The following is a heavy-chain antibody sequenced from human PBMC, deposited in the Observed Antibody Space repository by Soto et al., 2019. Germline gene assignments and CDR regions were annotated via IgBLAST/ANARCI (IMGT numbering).Heavy chain of an antibody. D-gene: IGHD6-13*01. CDR3: GRGVTKLAIQLIDS. CDR2: ANPGGIT. CDR1: GGSLSGYY. J-gene: IGHJ4*02. V-gene: IGHV4-34*01. Sequence: SETLSLTCAVYGGSLSGYYWTWIRQPPGKGLEWLGEANPGGITNYSPSVRRRLSISLDTSKKQGSLEMTSATAPDTAVYYWGRGVTKLAIQLIDSWGPGTLVTVSS.